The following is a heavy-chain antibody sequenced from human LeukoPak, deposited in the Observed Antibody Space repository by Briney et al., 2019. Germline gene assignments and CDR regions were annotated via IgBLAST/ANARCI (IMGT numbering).Heavy chain of an antibody. V-gene: IGHV3-30*03. CDR2: TSSDLKAN. J-gene: IGHJ4*02. CDR3: ARGPNSNWSGLDF. CDR1: GFTFRNYV. D-gene: IGHD6-6*01. Sequence: GGSLRLSCAASGFTFRNYVIHWVRQAPGKGPEWVAVTSSDLKANYYADSVKGRFTVSRDNAKNTLYLQVNNLRAEDTAVYYCARGPNSNWSGLDFWGQGTLLTVSS.